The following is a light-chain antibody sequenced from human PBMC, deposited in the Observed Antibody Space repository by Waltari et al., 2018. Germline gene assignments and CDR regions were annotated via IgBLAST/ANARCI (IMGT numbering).Light chain of an antibody. CDR2: WAS. CDR1: QTLLFPTNNKKY. CDR3: QQYYGTPRT. V-gene: IGKV4-1*01. J-gene: IGKJ1*01. Sequence: DIVLTQSPDPLAVSLADGPTIPRKSSQTLLFPTNNKKYLAWYQQKPRQPPKLLFSWASTRASGVPDRFSASGSGTDYTLTISNLQAEDVAVYYCQQYYGTPRTFGQGTRVEIK.